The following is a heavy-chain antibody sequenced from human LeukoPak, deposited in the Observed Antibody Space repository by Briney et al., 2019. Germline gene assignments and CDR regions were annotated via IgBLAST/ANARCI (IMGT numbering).Heavy chain of an antibody. J-gene: IGHJ4*02. V-gene: IGHV3-11*04. CDR3: ARDGRYYYDSSGYSSFDY. Sequence: TGGSLRLSCAASGFTFSDYYMSWIRQAPGKGLEWVSYISSSGSTIYYADSVKGRFTISRDNPKNSLYLQMNSLRAEDSAVYYCARDGRYYYDSSGYSSFDYWGQGTLVTVSS. D-gene: IGHD3-22*01. CDR1: GFTFSDYY. CDR2: ISSSGSTI.